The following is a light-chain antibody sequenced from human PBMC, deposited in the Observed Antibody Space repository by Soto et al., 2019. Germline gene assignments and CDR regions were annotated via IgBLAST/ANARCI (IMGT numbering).Light chain of an antibody. CDR2: RSS. V-gene: IGKV3-15*01. J-gene: IGKJ1*01. CDR3: QQYNNWPRT. CDR1: QSVTSN. Sequence: EIVMTQSPATLSVSPGDSATLSCRASQSVTSNLAWYQHKPGQAPRLLIYRSSTRAAGIPARFGGSGSGTEFTFSISSLQSEDFAVYYCQQYNNWPRTFGQGTKVEIK.